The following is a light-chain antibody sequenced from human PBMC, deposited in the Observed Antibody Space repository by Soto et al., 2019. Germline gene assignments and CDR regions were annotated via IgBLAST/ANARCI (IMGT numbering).Light chain of an antibody. V-gene: IGLV1-40*01. CDR1: SSNIGAGYD. Sequence: QCVLTQPPSVSGAPGQRVIISCTGSSSNIGAGYDVHWYQQTPGTAPKLLVYGDVNRPSGVPDRFSGAKSGTSASLAIAGLQAEDEADYYCQSYDSSLSGVLFGGGTKLTVL. J-gene: IGLJ3*02. CDR3: QSYDSSLSGVL. CDR2: GDV.